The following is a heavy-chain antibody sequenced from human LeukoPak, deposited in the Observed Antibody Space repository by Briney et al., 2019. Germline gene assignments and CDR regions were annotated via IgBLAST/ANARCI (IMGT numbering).Heavy chain of an antibody. Sequence: SVKVSCKASGGTFSSYAISWVRQAPGQGLEWMGGIIPIFGTANYAQKFKGRVTITTDESTSTAYMELSSLRSEDTAVYYCASTTVTTTPYYYYYMDVWGKGTTVTVSS. J-gene: IGHJ6*03. CDR2: IIPIFGTA. CDR1: GGTFSSYA. V-gene: IGHV1-69*05. CDR3: ASTTVTTTPYYYYYMDV. D-gene: IGHD4-11*01.